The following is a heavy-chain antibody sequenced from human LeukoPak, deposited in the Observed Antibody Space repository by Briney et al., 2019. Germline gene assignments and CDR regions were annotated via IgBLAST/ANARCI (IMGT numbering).Heavy chain of an antibody. Sequence: PSETLSLTCTVSGGSISSSSYYWSWIRQPAGKGLEWIGRIYTSGNTNYNPSLKSRVTISVDTSKNQFSLKLSSVTAADTAVYYCARSSSSRLGWFDPWGQGTLVTVSS. CDR3: ARSSSSRLGWFDP. V-gene: IGHV4-61*02. CDR1: GGSISSSSYY. J-gene: IGHJ5*02. CDR2: IYTSGNT. D-gene: IGHD6-13*01.